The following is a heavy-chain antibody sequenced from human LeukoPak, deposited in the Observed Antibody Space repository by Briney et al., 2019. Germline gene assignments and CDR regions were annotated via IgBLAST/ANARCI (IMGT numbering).Heavy chain of an antibody. CDR1: GFTVGSNY. V-gene: IGHV3-53*01. CDR3: ARALGSGTYYD. CDR2: FYSGDST. Sequence: GGSLRLSCAASGFTVGSNYMTWIRQAPGKGLEWVACFYSGDSTFYADSVEGRFTISRDTSTNTLYLQMNKLTADDTAAYYCARALGSGTYYDWGQGTLVTVSS. J-gene: IGHJ4*02. D-gene: IGHD1-26*01.